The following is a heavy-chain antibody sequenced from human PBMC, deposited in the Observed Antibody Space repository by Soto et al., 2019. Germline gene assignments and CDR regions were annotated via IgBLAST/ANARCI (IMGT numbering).Heavy chain of an antibody. D-gene: IGHD3-10*01. J-gene: IGHJ6*02. CDR3: ARDRLYGAGLIDV. CDR1: GFTFSSYG. Sequence: GGSLRLSCAASGFTFSSYGMHWVRQAPGKGLEWVAVISSDGSDKYYADSVKGRFTISRDNSKNTLYVQLNRMRVEDTALYYCARDRLYGAGLIDVWGQGTTVTVSS. V-gene: IGHV3-30-3*01. CDR2: ISSDGSDK.